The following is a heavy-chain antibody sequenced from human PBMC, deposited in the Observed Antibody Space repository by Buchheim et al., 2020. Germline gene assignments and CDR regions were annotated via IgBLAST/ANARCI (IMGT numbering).Heavy chain of an antibody. V-gene: IGHV3-7*01. CDR3: ASSLGYYDILTGYFKTYIFDY. CDR1: GFTFSSYW. J-gene: IGHJ4*02. D-gene: IGHD3-9*01. CDR2: IKQDGSEK. Sequence: EVQLVESGGGLVQPGGSLRLSCAASGFTFSSYWMSWVRQAPGKGLEWVANIKQDGSEKYYVDSVKGRFTISRDNAKNSLYLQMNSLRAEDTAVYYCASSLGYYDILTGYFKTYIFDYWGQGTL.